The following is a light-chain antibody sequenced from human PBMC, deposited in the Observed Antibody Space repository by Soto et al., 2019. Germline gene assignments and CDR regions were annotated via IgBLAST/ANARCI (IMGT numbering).Light chain of an antibody. CDR3: ASWDDKLNSVV. Sequence: QSVLTQPPSASGTPGQRITISCSGSNSNIGDNTVNWFQQLPGMAPRLLISTNNQRPSGVPDRFTASKSGTSGSLAISGLQSEDEADYYCASWDDKLNSVVFGGGTQLTVL. CDR2: TNN. CDR1: NSNIGDNT. V-gene: IGLV1-44*01. J-gene: IGLJ2*01.